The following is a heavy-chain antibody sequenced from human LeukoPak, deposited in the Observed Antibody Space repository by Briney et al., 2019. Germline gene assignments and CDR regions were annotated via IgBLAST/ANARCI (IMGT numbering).Heavy chain of an antibody. Sequence: SETLSLTCTVSGGSISSSSYYWGWIRQPPGKGLEWIGSIYYSGSTYYNPSLKSRVTISVDTSKNQFSLKLSSVTAADTAVYYCARAILLWFGDPRTGWFDPWGQGTLVTVSS. J-gene: IGHJ5*02. CDR3: ARAILLWFGDPRTGWFDP. CDR1: GGSISSSSYY. D-gene: IGHD3-10*01. CDR2: IYYSGST. V-gene: IGHV4-39*07.